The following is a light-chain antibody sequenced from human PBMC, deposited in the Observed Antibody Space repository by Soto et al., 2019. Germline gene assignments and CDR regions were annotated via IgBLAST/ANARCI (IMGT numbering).Light chain of an antibody. CDR3: QQYYSTPRT. V-gene: IGKV1-8*01. CDR1: QGISSY. Sequence: AIRMTQSPSSFSASKGDRVTITCRASQGISSYLAWYQQKPGKAPKLLIYAASTLQSGVPSRFSGSGSGTDFTLTISCLQSEDFATYYCQQYYSTPRTFGQGTKVEIK. CDR2: AAS. J-gene: IGKJ1*01.